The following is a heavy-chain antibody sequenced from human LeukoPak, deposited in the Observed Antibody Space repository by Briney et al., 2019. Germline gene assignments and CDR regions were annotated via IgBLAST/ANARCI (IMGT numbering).Heavy chain of an antibody. D-gene: IGHD3-9*01. CDR2: ISSSGSTI. Sequence: GGSLRLSCAASGFTFSGCYMSWIRQAPGKGLEWVSYISSSGSTIYYADSVRGRFTISRDNAKNSLYLQMNSLRAEDTAVYYCASRLRHFDGDDYWGQGTLVTVSS. V-gene: IGHV3-11*01. J-gene: IGHJ4*02. CDR1: GFTFSGCY. CDR3: ASRLRHFDGDDY.